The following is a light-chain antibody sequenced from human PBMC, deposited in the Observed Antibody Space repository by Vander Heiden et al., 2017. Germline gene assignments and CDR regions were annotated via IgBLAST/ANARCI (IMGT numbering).Light chain of an antibody. CDR2: AAS. V-gene: IGKV1-9*01. Sequence: IQLTQSPSSLSASVRGRVTITCRASQDISRYLAWYQQTPGKAPKLLIYAASTLQSGVPSRFSGSGSGTDFTLTISSLQPEDFATYYCQQRKSYPLTFGGGTKVEIK. CDR1: QDISRY. CDR3: QQRKSYPLT. J-gene: IGKJ4*01.